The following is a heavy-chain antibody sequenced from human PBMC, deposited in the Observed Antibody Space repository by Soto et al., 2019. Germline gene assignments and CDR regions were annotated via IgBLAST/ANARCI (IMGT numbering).Heavy chain of an antibody. J-gene: IGHJ4*02. CDR1: GGSISSYY. V-gene: IGHV4-59*01. CDR2: IYYSGST. CDR3: ARADPRGDYFDY. Sequence: SETLSLTCTVSGGSISSYYWSWIRQPPGKGLEWIGYIYYSGSTNYNPSLKSRVTISVDTSKNQFSLKLSSVTAADTAVYYCARADPRGDYFDYWGQGTLVTVSS.